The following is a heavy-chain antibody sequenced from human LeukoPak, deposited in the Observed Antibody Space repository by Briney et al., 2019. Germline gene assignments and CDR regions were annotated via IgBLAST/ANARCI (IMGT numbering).Heavy chain of an antibody. CDR3: AGPQRPSKYYYYMDV. D-gene: IGHD4-11*01. CDR1: GYTFTSYY. CDR2: INPSGGST. Sequence: GASVKVSCKASGYTFTSYYMHWVRQAPGQGLEWMRIINPSGGSTSYAQKFQGRVTMTRDMSTSTVYMELSSLRSEDTAVYYCAGPQRPSKYYYYMDVWGKGTTVTVSS. J-gene: IGHJ6*03. V-gene: IGHV1-46*01.